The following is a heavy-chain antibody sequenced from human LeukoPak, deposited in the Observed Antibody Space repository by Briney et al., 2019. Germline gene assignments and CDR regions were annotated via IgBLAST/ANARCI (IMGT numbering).Heavy chain of an antibody. CDR1: GFTFSNYA. V-gene: IGHV3-30*14. D-gene: IGHD3-22*01. Sequence: PGRSLRLSCAASGFTFSNYAMHWVRQAPGKGLEWVAVISYDGSNKYNADSVKGRFTISRDNSKNTLYLQMTSLRAEDTAVYYCVRVRNYYDGGAHYCDYWGQGTLVTVSS. J-gene: IGHJ4*02. CDR3: VRVRNYYDGGAHYCDY. CDR2: ISYDGSNK.